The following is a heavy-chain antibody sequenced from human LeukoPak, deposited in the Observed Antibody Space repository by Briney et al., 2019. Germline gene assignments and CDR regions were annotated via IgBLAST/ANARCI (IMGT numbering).Heavy chain of an antibody. J-gene: IGHJ6*02. V-gene: IGHV1-24*01. CDR3: ATGYLVTAGLMDV. CDR2: FDPEDGKT. D-gene: IGHD6-13*01. Sequence: ASVKVSCRVSGYTLTELSMFWVRQAPGKGLEWMGSFDPEDGKTVYAQKFQGRVTMTEDTSTDTAYMELSSLRSEDTAVYYCATGYLVTAGLMDVWGQGTTVTISS. CDR1: GYTLTELS.